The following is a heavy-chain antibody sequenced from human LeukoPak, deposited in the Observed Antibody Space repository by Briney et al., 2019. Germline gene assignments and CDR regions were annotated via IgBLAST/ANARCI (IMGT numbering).Heavy chain of an antibody. CDR1: GFTFSSYA. J-gene: IGHJ4*02. Sequence: PGGSLRLSCAASGFTFSSYAMSWVRQAPGKGLEWVSAISGSGGSTYYTDSVKGRFTISRDNSKNTLYLQMNSLRAEDTAVYYCAKSPRGGNLLWDYWGQGTLVTVSS. CDR3: AKSPRGGNLLWDY. D-gene: IGHD4-23*01. CDR2: ISGSGGST. V-gene: IGHV3-23*01.